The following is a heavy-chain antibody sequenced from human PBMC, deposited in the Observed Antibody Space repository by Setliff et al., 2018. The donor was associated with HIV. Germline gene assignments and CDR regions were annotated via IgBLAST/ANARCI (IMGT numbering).Heavy chain of an antibody. D-gene: IGHD7-27*01. V-gene: IGHV4-59*11. CDR2: IYYNGST. CDR1: GDSISRHD. CDR3: ARDRTQQNWGSRGYYYMDV. Sequence: SETLSLTCTVSGDSISRHDWTWIRQPPGRGLEWIGQIYYNGSTNYNPSIKSRVTISVDTSKNQFSLKLSSVTAADTAVYYCARDRTQQNWGSRGYYYMDVWGKGTTVTVSS. J-gene: IGHJ6*03.